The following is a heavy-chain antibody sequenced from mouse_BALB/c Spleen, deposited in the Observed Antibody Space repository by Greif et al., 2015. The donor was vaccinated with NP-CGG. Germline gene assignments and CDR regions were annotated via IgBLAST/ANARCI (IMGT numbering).Heavy chain of an antibody. V-gene: IGHV1-9*01. CDR1: GYTFSSYW. CDR2: ILPGSGST. CDR3: ARGGSTRMITTYYAMDY. Sequence: QVQLKQSGAELMKPGASVKISCKATGYTFSSYWIEWVKQRPGHGLEWIGEILPGSGSTNYNEKFKGKATFTADTSSNPAYMQLISLTSEDSAVYYCARGGSTRMITTYYAMDYWGQGTSVTVSS. D-gene: IGHD2-4*01. J-gene: IGHJ4*01.